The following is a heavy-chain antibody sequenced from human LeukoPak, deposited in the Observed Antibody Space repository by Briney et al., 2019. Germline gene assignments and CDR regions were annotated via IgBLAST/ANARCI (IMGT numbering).Heavy chain of an antibody. CDR1: GFTFSSHW. J-gene: IGHJ4*02. V-gene: IGHV3-74*01. D-gene: IGHD2-15*01. Sequence: GGSLRLSCAASGFTFSSHWMHWVRQAPGKGLVWVSGISTDGNRPRYADSVNGRFTISRDNAKNTLYLQMNSLRAEDTAVYFCVRDGQGSTPLDYWGQGTLVTVSS. CDR3: VRDGQGSTPLDY. CDR2: ISTDGNRP.